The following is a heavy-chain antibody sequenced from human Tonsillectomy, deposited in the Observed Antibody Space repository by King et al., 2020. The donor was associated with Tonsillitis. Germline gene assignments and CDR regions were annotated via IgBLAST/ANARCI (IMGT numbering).Heavy chain of an antibody. V-gene: IGHV3-48*01. J-gene: IGHJ4*02. D-gene: IGHD3/OR15-3a*01. Sequence: VQLVESGGGLVQPGGSLRLSCAASGFTFSRYSMNWVRHAPGKGLEWVSYVSSGSSTESYPDSVKGRFNISRDNAKNSLYLQMSSLRAEDTAVYYCARDQDYSFDYWGQGTLVTVSS. CDR1: GFTFSRYS. CDR3: ARDQDYSFDY. CDR2: VSSGSSTE.